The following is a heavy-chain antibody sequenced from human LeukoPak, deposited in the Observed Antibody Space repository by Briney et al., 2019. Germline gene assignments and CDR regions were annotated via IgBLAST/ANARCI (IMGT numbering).Heavy chain of an antibody. V-gene: IGHV1-24*01. CDR3: AAHYYDSSGYYYVGGFDP. J-gene: IGHJ5*02. D-gene: IGHD3-22*01. Sequence: GASVKVSCKASGYTFTSYGISWVRQAPGKGLEWMGGFDPEDGETIYAQKFQGRVTMTEDTSTDTAYMELSSLRSEDTAVYYCAAHYYDSSGYYYVGGFDPWGQGTLVTVSS. CDR2: FDPEDGET. CDR1: GYTFTSYG.